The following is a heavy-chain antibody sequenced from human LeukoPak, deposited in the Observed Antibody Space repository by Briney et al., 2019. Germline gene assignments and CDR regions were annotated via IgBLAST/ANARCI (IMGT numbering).Heavy chain of an antibody. J-gene: IGHJ4*01. CDR3: AKGIYSSGWSYFDY. Sequence: PGGSLRLSCAVSEITLSNYGMSWVRQAPGKGLEWVSTLSGSGITTYYADSVKGRFTISRDNSKNTLYLQMNSLRAEDTAVYYCAKGIYSSGWSYFDYWGHGTLVTVSS. V-gene: IGHV3-23*01. D-gene: IGHD6-19*01. CDR2: LSGSGITT. CDR1: EITLSNYG.